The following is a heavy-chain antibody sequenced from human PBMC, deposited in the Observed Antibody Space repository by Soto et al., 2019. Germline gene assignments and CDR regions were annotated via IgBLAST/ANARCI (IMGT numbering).Heavy chain of an antibody. J-gene: IGHJ5*02. Sequence: QVQLQQWGAGLLKPSETLSLTCAVYGGSFSGYYWSWIRQPPGKGLEWIGEINHSGSTNYNPSLKSRVIISVDTTKNQFSLKLSSVTAADTAVYYCAELALSSGWFDPWGQGTLVTVSS. D-gene: IGHD3-10*02. V-gene: IGHV4-34*01. CDR2: INHSGST. CDR3: AELALSSGWFDP. CDR1: GGSFSGYY.